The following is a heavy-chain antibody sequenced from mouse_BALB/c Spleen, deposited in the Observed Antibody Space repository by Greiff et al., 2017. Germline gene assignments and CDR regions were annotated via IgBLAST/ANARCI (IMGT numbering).Heavy chain of an antibody. V-gene: IGHV3-2*02. D-gene: IGHD1-1*01. CDR1: GYSITSYYV. CDR2: ISYSGST. J-gene: IGHJ2*01. CDR3: ARWVTTERYFDY. Sequence: EVKLLESGPGLVKPSQSLSLTCTVTGYSITSYYVWNWIRQSPGNKLEWMGYISYSGSTSYNPSLKSRISITRDTSKNQFFLQLNSVTTEDTATYYCARWVTTERYFDYWGQGTTLTVSS.